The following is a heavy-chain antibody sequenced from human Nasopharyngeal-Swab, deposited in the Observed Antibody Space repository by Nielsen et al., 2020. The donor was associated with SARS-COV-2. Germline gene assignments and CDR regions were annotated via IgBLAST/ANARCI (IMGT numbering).Heavy chain of an antibody. Sequence: GESLKISCAASGFTFNSYDMHWVRQATGKGLEWVSAIGTAGDTYYPGSVKGRFTISRENAKNSLYLQMNSLRAEDTAVYYCARGKNYDILSIDYWGQGTLVTVSS. CDR1: GFTFNSYD. D-gene: IGHD3-9*01. J-gene: IGHJ4*02. V-gene: IGHV3-13*01. CDR3: ARGKNYDILSIDY. CDR2: IGTAGDT.